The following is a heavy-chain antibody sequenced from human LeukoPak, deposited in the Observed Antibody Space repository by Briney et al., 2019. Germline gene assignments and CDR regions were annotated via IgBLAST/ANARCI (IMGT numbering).Heavy chain of an antibody. D-gene: IGHD2-21*01. J-gene: IGHJ4*02. Sequence: ASVKVSCKASGYTFTGYYMHWVRQAPGQGLEWMGWINPNSGGTNYAQKFRGRVTMTRDTSISTAYMELSRLRSDDTAVYYCARVELAYCGGDCSPFDYWGQGTLVTVSS. V-gene: IGHV1-2*02. CDR1: GYTFTGYY. CDR2: INPNSGGT. CDR3: ARVELAYCGGDCSPFDY.